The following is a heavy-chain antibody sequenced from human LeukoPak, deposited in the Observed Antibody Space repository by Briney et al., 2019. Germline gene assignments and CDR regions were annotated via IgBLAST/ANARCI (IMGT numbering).Heavy chain of an antibody. V-gene: IGHV3-9*01. CDR2: ISWNSGSI. J-gene: IGHJ4*02. D-gene: IGHD2-2*02. CDR1: GFTFDDYA. CDR3: AKDKYQLPYRSYFDY. Sequence: GRSLRLSCAASGFTFDDYAMHWVRQAPGKGLEWVSGISWNSGSIGYADSVKGRFTISRDNAKNSLYLQMNSLRAEDTALYYCAKDKYQLPYRSYFDYWGQGTLVTVSS.